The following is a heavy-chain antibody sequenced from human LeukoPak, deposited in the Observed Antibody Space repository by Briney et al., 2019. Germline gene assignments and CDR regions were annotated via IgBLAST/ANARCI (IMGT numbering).Heavy chain of an antibody. D-gene: IGHD3-22*01. J-gene: IGHJ4*02. CDR2: IYSGGST. CDR1: GFTVSSNY. Sequence: GGSLRLSCAASGFTVSSNYMSWVRQAPGKGPEWVSVIYSGGSTYYADSVKGRFTISRDNSKNTLYLQMNSLRAEDTAVYYCARQTLQYYDSSGYYPGSFDYWGQGTLVTVSS. V-gene: IGHV3-66*04. CDR3: ARQTLQYYDSSGYYPGSFDY.